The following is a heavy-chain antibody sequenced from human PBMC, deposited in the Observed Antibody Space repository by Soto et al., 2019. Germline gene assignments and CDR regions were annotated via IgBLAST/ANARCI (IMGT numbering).Heavy chain of an antibody. CDR3: ARRGRRHYLRFDP. CDR1: GYSFTSYW. D-gene: IGHD3-10*01. CDR2: IYPGDSDT. V-gene: IGHV5-51*01. Sequence: PGEFLKISCKGSGYSFTSYWIGWVRQMPGKGLEWMGIIYPGDSDTRYSPSFQGQVTISADKSISTAYLQWSSLKASDTAMYYCARRGRRHYLRFDPWGQGTLVTVSS. J-gene: IGHJ5*02.